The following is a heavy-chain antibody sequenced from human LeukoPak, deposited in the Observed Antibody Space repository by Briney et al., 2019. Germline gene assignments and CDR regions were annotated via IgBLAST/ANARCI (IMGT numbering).Heavy chain of an antibody. CDR3: ARDFYYCSGRFDY. V-gene: IGHV3-48*03. CDR2: ISSSGDTI. Sequence: QSGGSLRLSCAASGFTFSNYEMNWVRKAPGKGLEWVSYISSSGDTIYYADSVRGRFTISRHNAKNSLYLQMDSLRAEDTAIYYCARDFYYCSGRFDYWGQGTLVSVSS. J-gene: IGHJ4*02. D-gene: IGHD3-10*01. CDR1: GFTFSNYE.